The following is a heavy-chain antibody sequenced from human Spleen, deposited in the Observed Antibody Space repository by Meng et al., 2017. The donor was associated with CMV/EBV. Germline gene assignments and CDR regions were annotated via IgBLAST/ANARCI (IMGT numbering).Heavy chain of an antibody. CDR1: GFTVSSNY. Sequence: EVQWVETGGGVVQTGGSLRLSCAASGFTVSSNYMSWVRQSPGKGLEWVSVIYSGGSTYYADSVKGRFTISRDNSKNTLYLQMNSLRAEDTAVYYCAREGAAAAPDYWGQGTLVTVSS. D-gene: IGHD6-13*01. J-gene: IGHJ4*02. CDR2: IYSGGST. CDR3: AREGAAAAPDY. V-gene: IGHV3-66*01.